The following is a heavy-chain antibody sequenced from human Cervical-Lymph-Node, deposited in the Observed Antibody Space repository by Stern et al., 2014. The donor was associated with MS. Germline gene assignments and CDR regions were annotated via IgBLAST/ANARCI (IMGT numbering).Heavy chain of an antibody. CDR1: GFSLSTSGVG. CDR3: AHRTPDSSGYYYHYFDY. Sequence: QVTLRESGPTLVKPTQTLTLTCTFSGFSLSTSGVGVGWIRQPPGKALEWLALISWDYDKRYSPSLKSRLTITKDTSKNQVVLTMTNMDPVDTATYYCAHRTPDSSGYYYHYFDYWGQGTLVTVSS. CDR2: ISWDYDK. J-gene: IGHJ4*02. D-gene: IGHD3-22*01. V-gene: IGHV2-5*02.